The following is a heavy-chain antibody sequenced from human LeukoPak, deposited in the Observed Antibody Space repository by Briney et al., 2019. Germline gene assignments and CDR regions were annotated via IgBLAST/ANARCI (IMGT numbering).Heavy chain of an antibody. V-gene: IGHV1-2*02. Sequence: ASVKVSCKASGYTFSSYYLHWVRQAPGQGLEWMGWINPNSGGTNYAQKFQGRVTMTRDTSISTAYMELSRLRSDDTAVYYCARGSGDADIDYWGQGTLVTVSS. J-gene: IGHJ4*02. CDR1: GYTFSSYY. CDR2: INPNSGGT. D-gene: IGHD1-26*01. CDR3: ARGSGDADIDY.